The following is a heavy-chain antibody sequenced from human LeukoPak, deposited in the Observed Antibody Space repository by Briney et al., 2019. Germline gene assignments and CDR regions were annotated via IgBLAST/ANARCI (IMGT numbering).Heavy chain of an antibody. CDR3: ARSIVGDTAMVWFDY. Sequence: ASETLSLTCTVSGGSISSYYWSWIRQAPGKGLEWIGYIYYNGGTNYNPFLKSRVTMSVDTSKNQFSLKLSSVTAADTAVYYCARSIVGDTAMVWFDYWGQGTLVTVSS. V-gene: IGHV4-59*08. D-gene: IGHD5-18*01. CDR2: IYYNGGT. CDR1: GGSISSYY. J-gene: IGHJ4*02.